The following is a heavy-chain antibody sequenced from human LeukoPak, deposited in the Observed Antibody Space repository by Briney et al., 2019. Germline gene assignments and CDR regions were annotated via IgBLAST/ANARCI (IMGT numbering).Heavy chain of an antibody. CDR1: GFTFSSYA. J-gene: IGHJ5*02. V-gene: IGHV3-23*01. CDR2: ISGSGGST. D-gene: IGHD3-3*01. Sequence: PGGSMRLSCAASGFTFSSYAMSWVRQAPGTGLEWVSAISGSGGSTYYADSVKGRFTISRGNSKNTLYLQMNSLSAEDTAVYYCAKDHDPCWFDPWGQGTLVTVTS. CDR3: AKDHDPCWFDP.